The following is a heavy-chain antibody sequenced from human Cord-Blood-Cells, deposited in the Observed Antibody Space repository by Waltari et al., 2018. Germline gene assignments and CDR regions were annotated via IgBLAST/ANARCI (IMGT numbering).Heavy chain of an antibody. J-gene: IGHJ4*02. D-gene: IGHD3-10*01. V-gene: IGHV3-7*01. CDR3: ARVGPLWFGELLYYFDY. CDR1: GFTFSSYW. Sequence: EVQLVESGGGLVQPGGYLRLSCAASGFTFSSYWMSWVRQAPGKGLEWVANIKQDGSEKYYVDSVKGRFTISRDNAKNSLYLQMNSLRAEDTAVYYCARVGPLWFGELLYYFDYWGQGTLVTVSS. CDR2: IKQDGSEK.